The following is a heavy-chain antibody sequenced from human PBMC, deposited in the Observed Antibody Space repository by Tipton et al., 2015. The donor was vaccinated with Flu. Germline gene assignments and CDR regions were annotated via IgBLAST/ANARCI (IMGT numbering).Heavy chain of an antibody. D-gene: IGHD2-15*01. CDR1: GLTFDGYA. CDR3: ATEVAWQGGGYYGMDV. J-gene: IGHJ6*04. V-gene: IGHV3-43D*03. Sequence: GSLRLSCAASGLTFDGYAMHWVRQAPGKGLEWVSVISWDGGSTFYADSVRGRFTVSRDNSENSLYPQMSSLRAEDTALYYCATEVAWQGGGYYGMDVWGKGKKVTVSS. CDR2: ISWDGGST.